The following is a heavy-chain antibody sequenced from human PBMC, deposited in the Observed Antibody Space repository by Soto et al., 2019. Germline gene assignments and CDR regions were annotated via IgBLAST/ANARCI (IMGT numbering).Heavy chain of an antibody. D-gene: IGHD3-10*01. V-gene: IGHV4-61*01. CDR2: IYCSGSA. CDR3: ARGVGFGYYYYHMDL. J-gene: IGHJ6*02. CDR1: GDSVTSVSDY. Sequence: QVQLQESGPGLVKPSETLSLTCTVSGDSVTSVSDYWSWIRQPPGKGLEWIGYIYCSGSADYNPSLGSRVTISIDTSKNQFSLKLTSVTAADTAVYYCARGVGFGYYYYHMDLWGQGTTVTVSS.